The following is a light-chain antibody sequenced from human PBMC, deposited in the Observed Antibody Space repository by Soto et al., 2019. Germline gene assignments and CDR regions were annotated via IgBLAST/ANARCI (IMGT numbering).Light chain of an antibody. CDR2: GAS. V-gene: IGKV3D-15*01. CDR1: QSVYSN. J-gene: IGKJ4*01. Sequence: IVMTQSAAPLSVSPGERATLSCRASQSVYSNLAWYQQKPGQAPRLLIFGASTRATGIPARFSCSGSGRECTRAISSLQSEDFGVYYGPQYNNWPPLTFGGGTKVEIK. CDR3: PQYNNWPPLT.